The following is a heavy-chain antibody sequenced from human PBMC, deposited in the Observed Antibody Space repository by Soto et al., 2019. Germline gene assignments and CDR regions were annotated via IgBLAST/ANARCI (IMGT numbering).Heavy chain of an antibody. Sequence: ASVKVSCKASGYTFTSYGISWVRQAPGQGLEWMGWISAYNGNTNYAQKLQGRVTMTTDTSTSTAYMELRSLRSDDTAVYYCARDIVSSGWYTPYNWFDPWGQGTLVTVSS. V-gene: IGHV1-18*04. J-gene: IGHJ5*02. CDR1: GYTFTSYG. CDR3: ARDIVSSGWYTPYNWFDP. D-gene: IGHD6-19*01. CDR2: ISAYNGNT.